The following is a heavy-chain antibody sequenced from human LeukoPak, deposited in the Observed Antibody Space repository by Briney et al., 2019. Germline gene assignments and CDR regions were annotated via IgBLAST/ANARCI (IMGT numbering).Heavy chain of an antibody. Sequence: GASVKVSCQDSGYTFTSYGISWVRQAPGQGLEWMGWISGYNGNTKYAQKLQGRVTMTTDTSTSTANMELRSLRSDDTAVYYCARVGATTPAPPDYWGQGTLVTVSS. V-gene: IGHV1-18*01. CDR2: ISGYNGNT. CDR1: GYTFTSYG. CDR3: ARVGATTPAPPDY. D-gene: IGHD1-26*01. J-gene: IGHJ4*02.